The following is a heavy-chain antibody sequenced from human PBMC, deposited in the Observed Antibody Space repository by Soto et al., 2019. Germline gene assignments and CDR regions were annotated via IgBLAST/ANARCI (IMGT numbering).Heavy chain of an antibody. CDR1: LFSLITSGVG. J-gene: IGHJ4*02. V-gene: IGHV2-5*02. CDR3: AHSFLAAADFDY. D-gene: IGHD6-13*01. CDR2: IYWDDDK. Sequence: QXGPTLMPTPQTLTLTCTFSLFSLITSGVGVGWIRQPPGKALEWLALIYWDDDKRYSPSLKSRLTITKDTSKNQVVLTMTNMDPVDTATYYCAHSFLAAADFDYWGQGTLVTVSS.